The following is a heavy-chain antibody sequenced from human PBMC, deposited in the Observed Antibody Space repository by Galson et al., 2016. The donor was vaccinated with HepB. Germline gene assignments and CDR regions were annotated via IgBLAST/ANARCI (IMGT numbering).Heavy chain of an antibody. CDR3: ARDANLAYCRGDCYWFDY. CDR1: GLTFSSYG. V-gene: IGHV3-30-3*01. Sequence: SLRLSCAASGLTFSSYGMHWVRQAPGKGLEWVAVASYDGSNNYYPDSVKDRFTVSRDNSKNTLYLQMNSLRTEDTAVYYCARDANLAYCRGDCYWFDYWGPGSLVTVSS. J-gene: IGHJ4*02. D-gene: IGHD2-21*02. CDR2: ASYDGSNN.